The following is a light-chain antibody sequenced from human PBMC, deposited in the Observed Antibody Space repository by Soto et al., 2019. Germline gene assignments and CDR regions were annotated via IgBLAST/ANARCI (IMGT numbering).Light chain of an antibody. Sequence: DMEMTQSPSSLSAFVGDRVTITCRASQSISNYLNWYQHKPGKVPKLLIYAASSLQSGVPTRFSGSGSGTEFTLTINSLQPEDFANYYCQQSYGTPLTFGGGTKIEIK. CDR3: QQSYGTPLT. V-gene: IGKV1-39*01. J-gene: IGKJ4*01. CDR2: AAS. CDR1: QSISNY.